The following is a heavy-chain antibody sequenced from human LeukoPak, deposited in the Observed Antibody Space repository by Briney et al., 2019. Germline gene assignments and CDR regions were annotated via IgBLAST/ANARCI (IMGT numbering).Heavy chain of an antibody. CDR1: GYTFTDYY. V-gene: IGHV1-2*02. J-gene: IGHJ6*03. CDR3: AGVMSTVTSGYYNYMDV. CDR2: INPNSGGT. Sequence: GASVKVSCKTSGYTFTDYYMHWVRQAPGQVLEWMGWINPNSGGTNYAQRFQGRVTMTRDTSISTAYMELNRPRSDDTAVYYCAGVMSTVTSGYYNYMDVWGKGTTVTVSS. D-gene: IGHD4-17*01.